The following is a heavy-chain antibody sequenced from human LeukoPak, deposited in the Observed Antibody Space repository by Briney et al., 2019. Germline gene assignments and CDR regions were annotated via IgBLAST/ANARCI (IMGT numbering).Heavy chain of an antibody. J-gene: IGHJ6*03. CDR1: GFTFSSYA. CDR2: ISYDGSNK. CDR3: ARDAEAVAGTMDYYYYYYMDV. D-gene: IGHD6-19*01. Sequence: PGGSLRLSCAASGFTFSSYAMHWVRQAPGKGLEWVAVISYDGSNKYYADSVKGRFTISRDNSKNTLYLQMNSLRAEDTAVYYCARDAEAVAGTMDYYYYYYMDVWGKGTTVTVSS. V-gene: IGHV3-30-3*01.